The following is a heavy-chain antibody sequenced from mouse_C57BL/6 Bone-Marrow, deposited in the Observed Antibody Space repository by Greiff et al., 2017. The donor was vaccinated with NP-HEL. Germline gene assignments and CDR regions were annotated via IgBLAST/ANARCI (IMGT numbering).Heavy chain of an antibody. Sequence: EVKLVESGEGLVKPGGSLKLSCAASGFTFSSYAMSWVRQTPEKRLEWVAYISSGGDYIYYADTVKGRFTISRDNARNTLYLQMSSLKSEDTAMYYCTRGHYGSSYWYFDVWGTGTTVTVSS. CDR3: TRGHYGSSYWYFDV. D-gene: IGHD1-1*01. CDR2: ISSGGDYI. CDR1: GFTFSSYA. J-gene: IGHJ1*03. V-gene: IGHV5-9-1*02.